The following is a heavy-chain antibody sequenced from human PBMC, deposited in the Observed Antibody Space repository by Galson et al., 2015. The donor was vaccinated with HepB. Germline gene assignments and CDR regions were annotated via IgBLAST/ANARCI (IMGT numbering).Heavy chain of an antibody. J-gene: IGHJ5*02. CDR2: IYSSGNT. CDR1: SGSIRGFY. Sequence: ETLSLTCTVTSGSIRGFYWNWIRQPAGKGLEWIGRIYSSGNTDYNPSLRGRVTMSLDTSKNQFSLRMTSVTAADTALYFCAREGEYGDYVYWFDPWGRGTLGTVSS. CDR3: AREGEYGDYVYWFDP. V-gene: IGHV4-4*07. D-gene: IGHD4-17*01.